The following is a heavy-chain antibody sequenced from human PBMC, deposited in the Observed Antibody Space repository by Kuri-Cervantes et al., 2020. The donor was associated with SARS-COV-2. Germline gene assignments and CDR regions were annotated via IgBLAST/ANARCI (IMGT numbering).Heavy chain of an antibody. V-gene: IGHV4-61*02. D-gene: IGHD2-2*01. CDR2: IYTSGST. Sequence: SETLSLTCTVSGGSISSGDYYWSWIRQPAGKGLEWIGRIYTSGSTNYNPSLKSRVTISVDTSKNQFSLKLSPVTAAGTAVYYCARQDLLDCSSTSCSFDAFDIWGQGTMVTVSS. CDR1: GGSISSGDYY. CDR3: ARQDLLDCSSTSCSFDAFDI. J-gene: IGHJ3*02.